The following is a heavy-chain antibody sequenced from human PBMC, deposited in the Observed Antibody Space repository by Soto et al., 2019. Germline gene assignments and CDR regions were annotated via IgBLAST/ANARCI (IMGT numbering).Heavy chain of an antibody. CDR1: GDSVSSNSAA. J-gene: IGHJ5*02. CDR3: ARGLTGTTYYWFDP. V-gene: IGHV6-1*01. CDR2: TYYRYKWYN. D-gene: IGHD1-7*01. Sequence: PLTTRELACGISGDSVSSNSAAWNWIRQSPSRGLEWLGRTYYRYKWYNDYAVSVKRRITIPPDTSKNQFSLQLHSVTPADTAVYYCARGLTGTTYYWFDPWGQGTLVTVS.